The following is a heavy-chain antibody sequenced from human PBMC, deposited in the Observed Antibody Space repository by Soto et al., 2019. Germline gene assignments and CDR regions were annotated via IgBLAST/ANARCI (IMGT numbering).Heavy chain of an antibody. J-gene: IGHJ6*02. D-gene: IGHD6-13*01. V-gene: IGHV3-33*01. CDR1: GFTFSSYG. Sequence: GGSLRLSCAASGFTFSSYGMHWVRQAPGKGLEWVAVIWYDGSNKYYADSVKGRFTISRDSSKNTLYLQMNSLRAEDTAVYYCARVQGTQQLAYYYYGMDVWGQGTTVTVSS. CDR2: IWYDGSNK. CDR3: ARVQGTQQLAYYYYGMDV.